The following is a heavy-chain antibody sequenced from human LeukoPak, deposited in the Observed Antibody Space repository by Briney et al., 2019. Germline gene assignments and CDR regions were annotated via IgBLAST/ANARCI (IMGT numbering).Heavy chain of an antibody. J-gene: IGHJ4*02. V-gene: IGHV4-39*01. D-gene: IGHD2-2*03. CDR3: VRQGDGYCTSTNCLFSFDN. CDR1: GDSIRTRSYF. CDR2: IYYTGNT. Sequence: PSETLSLTCTVSGDSIRTRSYFWGWIRQSPGKGLEWIASIYYTGNTYYNPSLERRVTISEDTSKNQFSLRLTSVTAADAAVYYCVRQGDGYCTSTNCLFSFDNWGQGILVTVSS.